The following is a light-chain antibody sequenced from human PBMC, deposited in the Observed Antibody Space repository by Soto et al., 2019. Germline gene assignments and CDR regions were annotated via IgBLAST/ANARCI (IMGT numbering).Light chain of an antibody. Sequence: VLPLFTAPLPLSLGAGATLSCTASQPVNSGYLAWYQQKPGQAPRLLMYGAAKRATGSPDRFSGSGSGTDFSLIISRLEPEDFAVYYCHQYDNAPQTYGQGTKVNI. J-gene: IGKJ2*01. CDR2: GAA. V-gene: IGKV3-20*01. CDR1: QPVNSGY. CDR3: HQYDNAPQT.